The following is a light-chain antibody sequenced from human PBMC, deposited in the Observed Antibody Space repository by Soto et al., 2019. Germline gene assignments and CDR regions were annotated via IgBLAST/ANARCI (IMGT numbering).Light chain of an antibody. CDR3: ISFTPSTTTHWV. J-gene: IGLJ3*02. CDR1: SSDVGDYNR. CDR2: EVT. V-gene: IGLV2-14*01. Sequence: QSALTQPPSVSGSPGQSITISCTGTSSDVGDYNRVSWYQHHPGKAPKLVIFEVTNRPSGISDRFSGFKSGSTASLTISELQPDDEADYYCISFTPSTTTHWVFGGGTKLTVL.